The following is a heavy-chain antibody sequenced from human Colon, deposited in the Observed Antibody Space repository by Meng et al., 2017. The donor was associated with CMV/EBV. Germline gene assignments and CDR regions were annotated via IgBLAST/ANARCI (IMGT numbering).Heavy chain of an antibody. Sequence: GESLKISCAASGFSLNAYPIHWVRQAPGKGLEWVAIISHDGRNKFYAESVKGRFTISRDNSQNTVNLHMNTLRGDDSGLYYCARASNSSFDPWGQGTLVTVSS. CDR1: GFSLNAYP. J-gene: IGHJ5*02. V-gene: IGHV3-30*04. CDR2: ISHDGRNK. D-gene: IGHD4-11*01. CDR3: ARASNSSFDP.